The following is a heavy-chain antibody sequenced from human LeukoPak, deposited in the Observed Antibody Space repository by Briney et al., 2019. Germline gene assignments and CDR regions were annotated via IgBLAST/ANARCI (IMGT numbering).Heavy chain of an antibody. CDR2: ISPASGAT. J-gene: IGHJ4*02. V-gene: IGHV1-2*02. CDR3: LNEHGG. D-gene: IGHD1-1*01. Sequence: ASVRVPCKASGYTFTGSYMHWVRQAPGQGFEWIGWISPASGATNYAQNFQGRVTLTTDTSITTAYMELSSLTSDDTASYYCLNEHGGWGQGTPVTVSS. CDR1: GYTFTGSY.